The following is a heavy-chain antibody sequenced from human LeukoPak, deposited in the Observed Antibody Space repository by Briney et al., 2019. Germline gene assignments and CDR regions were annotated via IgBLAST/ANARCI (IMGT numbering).Heavy chain of an antibody. V-gene: IGHV4-59*01. Sequence: KPSETLSLTCTVSGGSISSYYWSWIRQPPGEGLEWIGYIYYSGSTNYNPSLKSRVTISVDTSKNQFSLKLSSVTAADTAVYYCARTRSGLWWSMGAWGQGTLVTVSS. J-gene: IGHJ4*02. CDR1: GGSISSYY. D-gene: IGHD2-21*01. CDR3: ARTRSGLWWSMGA. CDR2: IYYSGST.